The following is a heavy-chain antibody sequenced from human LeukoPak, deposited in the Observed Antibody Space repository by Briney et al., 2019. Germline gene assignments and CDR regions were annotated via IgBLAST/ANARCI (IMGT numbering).Heavy chain of an antibody. CDR1: GYSFTNYG. CDR2: IYPGDSDT. J-gene: IGHJ4*02. D-gene: IGHD6-19*01. V-gene: IGHV5-51*01. CDR3: ARHGASSGWYGGVDY. Sequence: GESLKISCKGSGYSFTNYGIGWGRQMPGKGLEWMGIIYPGDSDTRYSPSFQGQVTVSADKSISTAYVQWSSLKASDTAMYYCARHGASSGWYGGVDYWGQGTLVTVTS.